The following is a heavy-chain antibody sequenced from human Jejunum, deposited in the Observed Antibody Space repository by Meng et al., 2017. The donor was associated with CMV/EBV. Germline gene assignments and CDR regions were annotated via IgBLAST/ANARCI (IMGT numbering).Heavy chain of an antibody. CDR3: ARGRSTRTTSYEGTFNY. CDR2: MSPTASS. Sequence: SSLNGWSGVRQPPGKGLEWVGEMSPTASSNYNPSLKSRVTISLDRSKNQFSLKLSSVTAADTAVYYCARGRSTRTTSYEGTFNYWGQGILVTVSS. V-gene: IGHV4-4*02. D-gene: IGHD1-26*01. CDR1: SSLNG. J-gene: IGHJ4*02.